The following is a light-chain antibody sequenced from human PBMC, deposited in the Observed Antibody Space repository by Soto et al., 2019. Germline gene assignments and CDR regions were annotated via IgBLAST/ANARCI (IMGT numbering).Light chain of an antibody. J-gene: IGLJ2*01. Sequence: QSALTQPASVSGSPGQSLTISCTGPSSDVGGYNYVSWYQQHPGKAPKLMIYDVSNRPSGVSNRFSVSKSGNTASLTISGLQAEDEADYYCSSYTSSSTLVFGGGTKVTVL. CDR1: SSDVGGYNY. CDR3: SSYTSSSTLV. CDR2: DVS. V-gene: IGLV2-14*01.